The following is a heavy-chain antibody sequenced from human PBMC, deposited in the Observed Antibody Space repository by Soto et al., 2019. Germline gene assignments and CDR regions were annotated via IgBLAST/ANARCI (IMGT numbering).Heavy chain of an antibody. CDR3: ARVSASGWHVNGRDYFDS. D-gene: IGHD6-19*01. CDR1: GFTFSNYY. V-gene: IGHV3-11*01. CDR2: ISSREVTV. Sequence: LMXCCAASGFTFSNYYMTWIRQAPGKGLECLSYISSREVTVYYADSVKGRFTISRDNTKNSLYLQMTTLRDEDTAVYYCARVSASGWHVNGRDYFDSWGQGTLVTVSS. J-gene: IGHJ4*02.